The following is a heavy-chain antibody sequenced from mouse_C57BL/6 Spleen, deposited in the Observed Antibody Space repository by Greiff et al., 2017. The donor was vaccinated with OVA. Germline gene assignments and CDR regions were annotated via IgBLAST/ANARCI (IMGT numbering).Heavy chain of an antibody. CDR1: GYAFSSYW. J-gene: IGHJ3*01. CDR3: AYGSLFAY. V-gene: IGHV1-80*01. D-gene: IGHD1-1*01. CDR2: IYPGDGDT. Sequence: QVHVKQSGAELVKPGASVKISCKASGYAFSSYWMNWVKQRPGKGLEWIGQIYPGDGDTNYNGKFKGKATLTADKSSSTAYMQLSSLTSEDSAVYFCAYGSLFAYWGQGTLVTVSA.